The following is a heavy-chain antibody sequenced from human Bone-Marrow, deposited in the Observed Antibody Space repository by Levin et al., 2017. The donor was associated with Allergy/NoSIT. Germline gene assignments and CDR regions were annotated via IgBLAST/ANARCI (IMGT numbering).Heavy chain of an antibody. D-gene: IGHD4-17*01. CDR1: GFTVSSNY. J-gene: IGHJ4*02. CDR2: IYSGGST. Sequence: PGGSLRLSCAASGFTVSSNYMSWVRQAPGKGLEWVSVIYSGGSTYYADSVKGRFTISRDNSKNTLYLQMNSLRAEDTAVYYCARDASHDYGDYAAGYYFDYWGQGTLVTVSS. CDR3: ARDASHDYGDYAAGYYFDY. V-gene: IGHV3-53*01.